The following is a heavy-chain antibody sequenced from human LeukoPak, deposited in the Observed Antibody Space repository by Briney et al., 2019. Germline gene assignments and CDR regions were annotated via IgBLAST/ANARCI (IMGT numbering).Heavy chain of an antibody. D-gene: IGHD3-10*01. CDR2: ISYDGSNK. CDR1: GFTFSSYG. CDR3: AEDLWFGESAFDY. J-gene: IGHJ4*02. V-gene: IGHV3-30*18. Sequence: SGGSLRLSCAASGFTFSSYGMHWVRQAPGKGLEWVAVISYDGSNKYYADSVKSRFTIPRDNSKNTLYLQMNSLRAEDTAVYYCAEDLWFGESAFDYWGQGTLVTVSS.